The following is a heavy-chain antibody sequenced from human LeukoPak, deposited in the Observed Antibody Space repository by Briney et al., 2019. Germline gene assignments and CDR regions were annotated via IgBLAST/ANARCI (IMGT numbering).Heavy chain of an antibody. CDR3: ARCGYSYGYGLEFDY. CDR1: GFTFSSYW. CDR2: IKQDGSEK. J-gene: IGHJ4*02. Sequence: PGGSLRLSCAASGFTFSSYWMSWVRQAPGKGLEWVANIKQDGSEKYYVDSVKGRFTISRDNAKNSLYLQMNSLRAEDTAVYYCARCGYSYGYGLEFDYWGQGTLVTVSS. D-gene: IGHD5-18*01. V-gene: IGHV3-7*01.